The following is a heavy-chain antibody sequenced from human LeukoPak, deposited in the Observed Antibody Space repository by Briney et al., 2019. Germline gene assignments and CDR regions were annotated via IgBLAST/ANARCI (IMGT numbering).Heavy chain of an antibody. D-gene: IGHD1-26*01. J-gene: IGHJ3*02. CDR3: ARYSGSHYAFDI. Sequence: SETLSLTCTVSGGAISSTSYYWGWLRQPPGKGLEWIGNIYYSGNTFYNPPLKSRVTIFVDTSKNQFSLKLSSVTAADTAVYYCARYSGSHYAFDIWGQGTMVTVSS. CDR1: GGAISSTSYY. V-gene: IGHV4-39*01. CDR2: IYYSGNT.